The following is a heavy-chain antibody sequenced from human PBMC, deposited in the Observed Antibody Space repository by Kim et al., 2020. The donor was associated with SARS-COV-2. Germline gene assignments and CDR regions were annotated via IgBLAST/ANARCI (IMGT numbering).Heavy chain of an antibody. CDR3: VSSACHAFDR. D-gene: IGHD6-19*01. J-gene: IGHJ3*01. Sequence: GGSLRLSCSASGFAFSDYCMRWVRQAPGKGLAWVSRINERGSITNYADTVKGRFTISRDNSRNTLYLQMSTLRAEDTAVYYCVSSACHAFDRWGQGTMVT. CDR2: INERGSIT. CDR1: GFAFSDYC. V-gene: IGHV3-74*01.